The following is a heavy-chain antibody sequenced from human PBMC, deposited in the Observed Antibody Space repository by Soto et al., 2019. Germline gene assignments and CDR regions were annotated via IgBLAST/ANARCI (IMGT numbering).Heavy chain of an antibody. CDR2: IKQDGSEK. V-gene: IGHV3-7*04. CDR3: ARGGEFLPPPRYDYGDYYGNALFSLRFDY. D-gene: IGHD4-17*01. Sequence: EVQLVESGGGLVQPGGSLRLSCAASGFTFSSYWMSWVRQAPGKGLEWVANIKQDGSEKYYVDSVKGRFTISRDNAKNSLYLQMNSLRAEDTAGYYCARGGEFLPPPRYDYGDYYGNALFSLRFDYWGQGTLVTVSS. J-gene: IGHJ4*02. CDR1: GFTFSSYW.